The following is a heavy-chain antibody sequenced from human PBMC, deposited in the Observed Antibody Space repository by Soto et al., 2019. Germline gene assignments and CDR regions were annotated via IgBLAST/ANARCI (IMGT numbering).Heavy chain of an antibody. J-gene: IGHJ6*02. CDR2: IMPLYAKP. Sequence: QVQLVQSGAEVKKPGSSVKVSCKASGGTFNTYTISWVRHVPGQGVEWMGGIMPLYAKPTYAQPFLARLTIAADENTGTVYMELSSLRSEDTALYYCASLNNWSSGDGRIDVWGRGTAVSVSS. V-gene: IGHV1-69*01. D-gene: IGHD1-26*01. CDR3: ASLNNWSSGDGRIDV. CDR1: GGTFNTYT.